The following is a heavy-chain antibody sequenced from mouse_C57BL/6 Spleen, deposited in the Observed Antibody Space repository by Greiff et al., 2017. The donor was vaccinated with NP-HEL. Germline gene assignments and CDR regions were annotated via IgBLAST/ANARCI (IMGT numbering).Heavy chain of an antibody. D-gene: IGHD2-3*01. Sequence: QVQLQQSGAELVKPGASVKISCKASGYAFSSYWMNWVKQRPGKGLEWIGQIYPGDGDTNYNGKFKGKATLTADKSSSTAYLQLSSLTAEDSAVYFGARDDGPYDARDYWGQGTSVTVSS. CDR1: GYAFSSYW. V-gene: IGHV1-80*01. J-gene: IGHJ4*01. CDR2: IYPGDGDT. CDR3: ARDDGPYDARDY.